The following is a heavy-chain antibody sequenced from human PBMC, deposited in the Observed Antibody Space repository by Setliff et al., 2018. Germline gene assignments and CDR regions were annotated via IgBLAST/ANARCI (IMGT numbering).Heavy chain of an antibody. CDR1: GYAFTDNY. J-gene: IGHJ3*01. CDR2: INPKTGGT. D-gene: IGHD3-16*01. Sequence: ASVKVSCKTSGYAFTDNYIHWVRQAPGQGREWMGWINPKTGGTNLAQKFQGWVSMTRDTSITTAYMELSRLTSDDMAVYFCARSDHLVVDGFDVWGQGTMVTVSS. V-gene: IGHV1-2*04. CDR3: ARSDHLVVDGFDV.